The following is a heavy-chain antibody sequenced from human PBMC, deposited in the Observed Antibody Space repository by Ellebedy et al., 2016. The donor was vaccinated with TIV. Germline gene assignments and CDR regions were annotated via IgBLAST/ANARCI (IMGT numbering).Heavy chain of an antibody. J-gene: IGHJ3*02. Sequence: SETLSLTXTVSGGSISSSSYYWGWIRQPPGKGLEWIGSIYYSGSTNYNPSLKSRVTISVDTSKNQFSLKLSSVTAADTAVYYCARGRSGWYVHDAFDIWGQGTMVTVSS. CDR3: ARGRSGWYVHDAFDI. D-gene: IGHD6-19*01. CDR1: GGSISSSSYY. V-gene: IGHV4-39*07. CDR2: IYYSGST.